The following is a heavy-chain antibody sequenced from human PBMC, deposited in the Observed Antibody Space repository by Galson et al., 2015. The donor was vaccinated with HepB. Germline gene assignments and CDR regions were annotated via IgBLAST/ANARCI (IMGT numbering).Heavy chain of an antibody. J-gene: IGHJ6*02. CDR2: ISYDGSKK. D-gene: IGHD6-13*01. CDR3: AKDLEAAAAPGYYYYGMDV. Sequence: SLRLSCAASGFTFSSYGMHWVRQVPGKGLEWVAVISYDGSKKYYADSVKGRFTISRDNSKNTMFLQMNSLRAEDMAVYYCAKDLEAAAAPGYYYYGMDVWGLGTTVTVSS. V-gene: IGHV3-30*18. CDR1: GFTFSSYG.